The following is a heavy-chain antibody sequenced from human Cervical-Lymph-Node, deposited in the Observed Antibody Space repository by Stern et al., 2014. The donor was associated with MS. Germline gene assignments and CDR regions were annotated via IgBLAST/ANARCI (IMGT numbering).Heavy chain of an antibody. J-gene: IGHJ5*02. Sequence: VKLVEYGAEVTKPGSSGKVSCKAFGGTFSKIPSSWVRRAQGKGVEWLRAMLLVCGTPTYAREFRVRVTITADVATSTVYMELSSLRSDDTAVYYCALSSETSDRWYSLGYDLWGQGTLVTVSS. CDR1: GGTFSKIP. CDR2: MLLVCGTP. D-gene: IGHD6-13*01. CDR3: ALSSETSDRWYSLGYDL. V-gene: IGHV1-69*01.